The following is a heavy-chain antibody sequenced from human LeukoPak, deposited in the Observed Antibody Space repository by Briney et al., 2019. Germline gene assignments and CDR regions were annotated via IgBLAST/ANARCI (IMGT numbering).Heavy chain of an antibody. J-gene: IGHJ4*02. CDR3: ATYRRGYHDSSESYYFDY. CDR1: GFTFSRFA. D-gene: IGHD3-22*01. Sequence: PGGSLRLSCAASGFTFSRFAMSWVRQAPGKGLEWVSGISGSGDTTYYADSVKGRFTISRDNSKNMLYLQMNGLRAEDTAVYYCATYRRGYHDSSESYYFDYWGQGTLVTVSS. V-gene: IGHV3-23*01. CDR2: ISGSGDTT.